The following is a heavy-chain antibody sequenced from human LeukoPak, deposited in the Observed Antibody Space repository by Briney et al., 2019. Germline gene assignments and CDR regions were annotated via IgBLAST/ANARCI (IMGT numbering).Heavy chain of an antibody. CDR3: ARDRKVRGVIITLDAFDI. Sequence: SVKVSCKASGGTFSSYAISWVRQAPGQGLEWMGGIIPIFGTANYAQEFQGRVTITADESTSTAYMELSSLRSEDTAVYYCARDRKVRGVIITLDAFDIWGQGTMVTVSS. CDR2: IIPIFGTA. CDR1: GGTFSSYA. J-gene: IGHJ3*02. D-gene: IGHD3-10*01. V-gene: IGHV1-69*13.